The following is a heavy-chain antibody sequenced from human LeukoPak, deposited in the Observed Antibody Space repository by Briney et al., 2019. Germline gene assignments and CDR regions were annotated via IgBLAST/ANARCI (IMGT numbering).Heavy chain of an antibody. J-gene: IGHJ4*02. CDR3: ARSGDYYDSSGYLD. D-gene: IGHD3-22*01. Sequence: ASVTVSCKASGGTFSSYAISWVRQAPGQGLEWMGGIIPIFGTANYAQKFQGRVTITADESTSTAYMELSSLRSEDTAVYYCARSGDYYDSSGYLDWGQGTLVTVSS. CDR2: IIPIFGTA. V-gene: IGHV1-69*01. CDR1: GGTFSSYA.